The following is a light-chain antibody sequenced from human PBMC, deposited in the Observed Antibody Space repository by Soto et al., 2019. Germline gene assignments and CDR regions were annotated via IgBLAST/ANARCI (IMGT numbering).Light chain of an antibody. Sequence: LTHSRGTLSFSPGGRATLSCRAIHSVSNDYGAWVQQKPGQTPRLLIYTVSRRDTGIPDRFSGSGSGTDFTLTISSLEPEDFATYYCPHHGSSPCTFGQGTKVDIK. V-gene: IGKV3-20*01. CDR1: HSVSNDY. J-gene: IGKJ1*01. CDR3: PHHGSSPCT. CDR2: TVS.